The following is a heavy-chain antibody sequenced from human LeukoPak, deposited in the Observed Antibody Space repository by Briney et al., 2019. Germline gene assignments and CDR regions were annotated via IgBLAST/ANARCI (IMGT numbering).Heavy chain of an antibody. V-gene: IGHV4-39*07. Sequence: SETLSLTCTVSGGSISSSSYYWGWIRQPPGKGLEWIGSIYYSGSTYYNPSLESRVTISVDTSKNQFSLKVISVTAADAAVYYCAREGTYDILTGYSTSFDSFDIWGQGKMVTVSS. D-gene: IGHD3-9*01. J-gene: IGHJ3*02. CDR2: IYYSGST. CDR3: AREGTYDILTGYSTSFDSFDI. CDR1: GGSISSSSYY.